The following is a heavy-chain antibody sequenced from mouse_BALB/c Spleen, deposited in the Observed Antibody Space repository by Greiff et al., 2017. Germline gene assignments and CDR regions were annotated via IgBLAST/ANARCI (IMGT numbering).Heavy chain of an antibody. Sequence: EVQLQQSGPELVKPGASVKIPCKASGYTFTDYNMDWVKQSHGKSLEWIGDINPNNGGTIYNQKFKGKATLTVDKSSSTAYMELRSLTSEDTAVYYCAREVYRYERAWFAYWGQGTLVTVSA. CDR2: INPNNGGT. J-gene: IGHJ3*01. V-gene: IGHV1-18*01. D-gene: IGHD2-14*01. CDR1: GYTFTDYN. CDR3: AREVYRYERAWFAY.